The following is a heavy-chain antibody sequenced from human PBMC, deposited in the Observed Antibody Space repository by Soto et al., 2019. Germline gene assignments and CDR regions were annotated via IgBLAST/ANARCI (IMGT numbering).Heavy chain of an antibody. CDR3: AKATTNGGWFNPFDT. CDR1: GFSFVNYA. D-gene: IGHD6-19*01. Sequence: GSLRLSCPASGFSFVNYAMNLVRQAPGKGLEWVSGLSGSGTSTYYADSVKGRFTVSRDNSRDTLFLQMNSLTADDTAVYYCAKATTNGGWFNPFDTWGQGALVTGSS. V-gene: IGHV3-23*01. J-gene: IGHJ4*02. CDR2: LSGSGTST.